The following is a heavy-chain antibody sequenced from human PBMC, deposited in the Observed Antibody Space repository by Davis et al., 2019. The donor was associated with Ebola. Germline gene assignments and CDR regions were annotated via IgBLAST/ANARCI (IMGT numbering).Heavy chain of an antibody. Sequence: GESLKISCAASGFTFSSYWMHWVRQAPGKGLVWVSRINSDGSSTSYADSVKGRFTISRDNAKNTLYLQMNSLRAEDTAVYYCARDLGSSSWYGGWFDPWGQGTLVTVSS. V-gene: IGHV3-74*01. CDR2: INSDGSST. CDR1: GFTFSSYW. J-gene: IGHJ5*02. CDR3: ARDLGSSSWYGGWFDP. D-gene: IGHD6-13*01.